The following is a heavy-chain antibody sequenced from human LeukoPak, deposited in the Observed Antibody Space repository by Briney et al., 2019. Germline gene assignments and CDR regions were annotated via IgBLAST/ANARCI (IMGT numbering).Heavy chain of an antibody. V-gene: IGHV3-11*01. CDR1: GFIFSDFY. D-gene: IGHD1-20*01. Sequence: PGGSLRLSCTASGFIFSDFYMSWIRQAPGKGLEWISYISSGGSTIYYADSVKGRFTISRDDAENSLYLQMNSLRAEDTAIYYCAKDIEIITGTGGIDYWGQGTLVTVSS. J-gene: IGHJ4*02. CDR3: AKDIEIITGTGGIDY. CDR2: ISSGGSTI.